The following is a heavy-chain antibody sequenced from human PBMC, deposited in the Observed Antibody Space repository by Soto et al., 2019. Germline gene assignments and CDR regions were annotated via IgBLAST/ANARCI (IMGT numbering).Heavy chain of an antibody. V-gene: IGHV1-18*01. CDR2: ISPYSGNT. D-gene: IGHD6-19*01. Sequence: ASVKFSCKASGYTFTTYDLSWVRQAPGQGLEWMGWISPYSGNTKYAQKLQGRVTMTTDTSTNTAYVELRSLRSDDTAVYYCARVKRDSSGWTGYFDYWGQGTLVTVSS. CDR1: GYTFTTYD. J-gene: IGHJ4*02. CDR3: ARVKRDSSGWTGYFDY.